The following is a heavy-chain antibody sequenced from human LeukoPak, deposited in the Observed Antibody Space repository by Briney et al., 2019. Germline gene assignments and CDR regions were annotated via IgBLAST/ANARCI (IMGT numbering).Heavy chain of an antibody. CDR3: ARTYGSGSQRGYFQH. D-gene: IGHD3-10*01. Sequence: PSETLSLTCAVYGGSFSGYYWSWIRQPPGKGLEWIGEINHSGSTNYNPSLKSRVTISVDTSKNQFSLKLSSVTAADTAVYYRARTYGSGSQRGYFQHWGQGTLVTVSS. CDR1: GGSFSGYY. CDR2: INHSGST. V-gene: IGHV4-34*01. J-gene: IGHJ1*01.